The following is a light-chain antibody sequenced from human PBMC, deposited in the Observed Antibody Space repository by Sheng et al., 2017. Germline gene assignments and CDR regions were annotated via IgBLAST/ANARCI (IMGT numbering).Light chain of an antibody. CDR2: ATS. CDR1: RDIDNS. Sequence: IQLTQSPSSLSASIGDRVTLACRASRDIDNSLAWYQQRPGKAPKLLIYATSSLQSGVPSRFSGSGSGTHFTLTISNLQPEDFATYYCQQSHSAPNTFGQGTKVEIK. V-gene: IGKV1-39*01. J-gene: IGKJ2*01. CDR3: QQSHSAPNT.